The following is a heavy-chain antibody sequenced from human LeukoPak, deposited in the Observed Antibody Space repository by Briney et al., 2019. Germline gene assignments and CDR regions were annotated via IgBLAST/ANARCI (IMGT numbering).Heavy chain of an antibody. CDR3: ASAKDKLLWCGELPFDI. CDR1: GFTVSSNY. CDR2: IYSGGRT. Sequence: GGSLRLSCAPSGFTVSSNYMSWLRQAPGKGLEWVSVIYSGGRTYYADPVKGRFNISRGNSKNTLYLQMNSIGDEDTAVYYCASAKDKLLWCGELPFDIWGQGTMVTVSS. J-gene: IGHJ3*02. D-gene: IGHD3-10*01. V-gene: IGHV3-53*01.